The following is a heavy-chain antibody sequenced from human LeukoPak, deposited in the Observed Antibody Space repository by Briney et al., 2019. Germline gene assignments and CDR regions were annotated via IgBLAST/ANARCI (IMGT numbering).Heavy chain of an antibody. V-gene: IGHV4-59*01. CDR1: GSSIGTYS. Sequence: SETLSLTCTVSGSSIGTYSWSWIRQPPGKGLEWIGYIYTTGSTHYNPSLKSRVTMSLDTSKNQFSLKLSSVTAADTAVYYCARETSNWFDPWGQGTLVTVSS. J-gene: IGHJ5*02. CDR2: IYTTGST. CDR3: ARETSNWFDP.